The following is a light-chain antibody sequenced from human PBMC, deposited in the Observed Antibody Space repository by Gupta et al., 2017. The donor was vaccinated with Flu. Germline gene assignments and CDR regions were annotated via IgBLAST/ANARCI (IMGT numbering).Light chain of an antibody. CDR2: DAS. CDR1: QKIGSY. CDR3: QQSDNVPPT. J-gene: IGKJ1*01. V-gene: IGKV1-39*01. Sequence: DIQMTQSPSSLSASVGDRVIITCRTSQKIGSYLNWYQQKPGKAPKFLIYDASTLQRGVPSRFSGSGSGTDFTLTISSLQPDDLATYYCQQSDNVPPTFGQGTKLEV.